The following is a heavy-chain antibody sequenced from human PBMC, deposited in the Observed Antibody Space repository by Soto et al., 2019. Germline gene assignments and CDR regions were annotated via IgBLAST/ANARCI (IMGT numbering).Heavy chain of an antibody. CDR3: AHSGYYYGMDV. J-gene: IGHJ6*02. CDR2: IYYSGST. CDR1: GGSISSGGYY. V-gene: IGHV4-61*08. D-gene: IGHD6-19*01. Sequence: ETLSLTCTVSGGSISSGGYYWSWIRQHPGKGLEWIGYIYYSGSTNYNPSLKSRVTISVDTSKNQFSLKLSSVTAADTAVYYCAHSGYYYGMDVWGQGTTVTVSS.